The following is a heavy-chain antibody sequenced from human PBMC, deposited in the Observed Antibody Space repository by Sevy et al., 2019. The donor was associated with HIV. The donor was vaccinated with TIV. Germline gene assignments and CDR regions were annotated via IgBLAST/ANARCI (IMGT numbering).Heavy chain of an antibody. V-gene: IGHV3-7*03. Sequence: GGSLRLSCAASGFTFSSYWMSWVRQAPGKGLERVANIKQDGSEKYYVDSVKGRFTISRDNAKNSLYLQMNSLRAEDTAVYYCARDRYYDYIWGSYREDYFDYWGQGTLVTVSS. J-gene: IGHJ4*02. CDR1: GFTFSSYW. CDR2: IKQDGSEK. D-gene: IGHD3-16*02. CDR3: ARDRYYDYIWGSYREDYFDY.